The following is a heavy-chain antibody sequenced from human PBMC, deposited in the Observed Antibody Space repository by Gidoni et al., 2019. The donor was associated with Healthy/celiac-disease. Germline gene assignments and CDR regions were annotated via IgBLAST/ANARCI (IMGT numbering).Heavy chain of an antibody. D-gene: IGHD5-12*01. CDR3: ARDSVAAVATIMPPYYYYGMDV. Sequence: EVQLVESGGGLVKPGGSLRLSCAASGFTFSSYSMNWVRQAPGKGLEWVSSISSSSSYIYYADSVKGRFTISRDNAKNSLYLQMNSLRAEDTAVYYCARDSVAAVATIMPPYYYYGMDVWGQGTTVTVSS. V-gene: IGHV3-21*01. CDR1: GFTFSSYS. CDR2: ISSSSSYI. J-gene: IGHJ6*02.